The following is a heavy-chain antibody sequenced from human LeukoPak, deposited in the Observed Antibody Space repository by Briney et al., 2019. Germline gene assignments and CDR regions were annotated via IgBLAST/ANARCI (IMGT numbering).Heavy chain of an antibody. V-gene: IGHV3-23*01. J-gene: IGHJ4*02. CDR1: GFTFSDYY. CDR3: AKAPRYYYDSSGYPYYFDY. D-gene: IGHD3-22*01. Sequence: PGGSLRLSCAASGFTFSDYYMSWIRQAPGKGLEWVSAISGSGGGTYYSDSVKGRFTISRDNSKNTLYLQMNSLRAEDTAVYYCAKAPRYYYDSSGYPYYFDYWGQGTLVTVSS. CDR2: ISGSGGGT.